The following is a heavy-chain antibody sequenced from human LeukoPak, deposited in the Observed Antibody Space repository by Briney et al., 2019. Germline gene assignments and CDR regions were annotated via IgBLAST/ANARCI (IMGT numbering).Heavy chain of an antibody. D-gene: IGHD2-21*01. J-gene: IGHJ4*02. CDR1: GFTFSSYG. CDR2: IRYDGSNK. V-gene: IGHV3-30*02. Sequence: HAGGSLRLSCAASGFTFSSYGMHWVRQAPGKGLEWVAFIRYDGSNKYYADSVKGRFTISRDNSKNTLYLQMNSLRAEDTAVYYCAKWTSGGSYLGGIVYWGQGTLVTVSS. CDR3: AKWTSGGSYLGGIVY.